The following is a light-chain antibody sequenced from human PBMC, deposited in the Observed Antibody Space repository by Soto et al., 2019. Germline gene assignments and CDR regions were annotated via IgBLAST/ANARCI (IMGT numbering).Light chain of an antibody. J-gene: IGKJ1*01. CDR2: AAS. Sequence: DIQMTQSPSSLSASVGDRVTITCRASQGISTYLAWYQQKPGKVPNLLIYAASTLQSGVPSRFSGSGSGTDFTLTISSLQPEDVATYYCQKYNIAPGKPWTFGQGTKVEIK. CDR3: QKYNIAPGKPWT. CDR1: QGISTY. V-gene: IGKV1-27*01.